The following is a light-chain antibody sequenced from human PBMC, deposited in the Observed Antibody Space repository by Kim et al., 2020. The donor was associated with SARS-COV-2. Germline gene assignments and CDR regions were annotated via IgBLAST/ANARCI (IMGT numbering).Light chain of an antibody. V-gene: IGKV3-11*01. J-gene: IGKJ2*01. CDR2: DAS. CDR1: QSVSTY. CDR3: QQRSTWPYT. Sequence: EIVLTQSPATLSLSPGDRATLSCRASQSVSTYLAWYKQKPGQAPRLFIYDASNRVTGIPPTFSGSGSGTDFTLTISSLEPEDFAVYYCQQRSTWPYTFGQGTKLEI.